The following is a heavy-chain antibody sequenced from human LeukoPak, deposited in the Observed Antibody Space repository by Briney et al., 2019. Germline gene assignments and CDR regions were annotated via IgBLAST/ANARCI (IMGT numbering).Heavy chain of an antibody. CDR3: AKVVIVGATTHYYYYMDV. CDR1: GFTFSSYG. D-gene: IGHD1-26*01. Sequence: GGSLRLSCAASGFTFSSYGMHWVRQAPGKGLEWVAFIRYDGSNKYYADSVKGRFTISRDNSKNTLYLQMNSLRAEDTAVYYCAKVVIVGATTHYYYYMDVWGKGTTVTVSS. CDR2: IRYDGSNK. J-gene: IGHJ6*03. V-gene: IGHV3-30*02.